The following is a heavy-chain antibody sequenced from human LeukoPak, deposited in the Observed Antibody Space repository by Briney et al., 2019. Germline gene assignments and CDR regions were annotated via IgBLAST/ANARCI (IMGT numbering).Heavy chain of an antibody. CDR2: ISSSGSTI. D-gene: IGHD1-26*01. CDR1: GFTFSSYE. V-gene: IGHV3-48*03. CDR3: ARHRESGSYFVAFDI. Sequence: PGGSLRLSCAASGFTFSSYEMNWVRQAPGKGLEWVSYISSSGSTIYYADSVKGRFTISRDNAKNSLYLQMNSLRAEDTAVYYCARHRESGSYFVAFDIWGQGTMVTVSS. J-gene: IGHJ3*02.